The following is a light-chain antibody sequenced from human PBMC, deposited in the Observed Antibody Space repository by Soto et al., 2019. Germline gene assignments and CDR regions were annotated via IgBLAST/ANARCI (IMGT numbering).Light chain of an antibody. CDR3: FSYAGSTYV. J-gene: IGLJ1*01. Sequence: QSALTQPASVSGSPGQSITISCTGTSSDVGAYNFVSWFQQHPGKAPKLLIFEVTNRPSGVSNRFSGSKSGNTASLTISGLQAEDEADYYCFSYAGSTYVFGTGTKVTVL. V-gene: IGLV2-23*02. CDR2: EVT. CDR1: SSDVGAYNF.